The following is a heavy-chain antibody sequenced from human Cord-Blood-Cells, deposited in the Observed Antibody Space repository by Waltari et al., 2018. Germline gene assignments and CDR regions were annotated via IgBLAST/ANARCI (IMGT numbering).Heavy chain of an antibody. Sequence: QVQLVESGGGVVQPGRSLRLSCAASGFTFSSYAMHWVRQAPGKGLEWVAVISYDGSNKYYADSVKVRFTISRDNSKNTLYLQMNSLRAEDTAVYYCARSPVLRYFDWLLYFDYWGQGTLVTVSS. V-gene: IGHV3-30-3*01. D-gene: IGHD3-9*01. CDR3: ARSPVLRYFDWLLYFDY. J-gene: IGHJ4*02. CDR1: GFTFSSYA. CDR2: ISYDGSNK.